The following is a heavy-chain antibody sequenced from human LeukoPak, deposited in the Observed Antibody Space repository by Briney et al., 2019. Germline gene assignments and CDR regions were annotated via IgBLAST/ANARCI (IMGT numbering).Heavy chain of an antibody. CDR2: INPNSGGT. V-gene: IGHV1-2*02. D-gene: IGHD3-3*01. Sequence: GASVKVSCKASGYTFTGYYMHWVRQAPGQGLEWMGWINPNSGGTNYAQKFQGRVTMTRDTSISTAYMELSRLRSDDMAVYYCARGSTIFGVVNYMDVWGKGTTVTVSS. J-gene: IGHJ6*03. CDR1: GYTFTGYY. CDR3: ARGSTIFGVVNYMDV.